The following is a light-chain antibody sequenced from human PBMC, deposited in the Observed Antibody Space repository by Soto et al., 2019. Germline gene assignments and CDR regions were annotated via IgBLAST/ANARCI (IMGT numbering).Light chain of an antibody. J-gene: IGKJ2*01. CDR1: QSVTNRY. V-gene: IGKV3-20*01. CDR3: QQYSTLPHT. CDR2: GIS. Sequence: ENVLTQSPGILSLSPGERATLYCRATQSVTNRYFAWYQQKPGQAPRLLIYGISSRATDIPDRFSGSGSGTDFTLTISRLEPEDFVVYYCQQYSTLPHTVGQGTKVDSK.